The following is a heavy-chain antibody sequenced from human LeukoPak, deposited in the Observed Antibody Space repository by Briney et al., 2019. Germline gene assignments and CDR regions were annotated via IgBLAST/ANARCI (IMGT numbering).Heavy chain of an antibody. Sequence: GGSLRLSCAASGFTFSDYYMSWIRQAPGRGLEWVSYISSGSSYTNYADSVKGRFTISRDNAKNSLYLQMNSLRAEDTALYYCARAEGGPATAIYWGQGTLVTVSS. J-gene: IGHJ4*02. CDR1: GFTFSDYY. D-gene: IGHD2-21*02. CDR2: ISSGSSYT. V-gene: IGHV3-11*05. CDR3: ARAEGGPATAIY.